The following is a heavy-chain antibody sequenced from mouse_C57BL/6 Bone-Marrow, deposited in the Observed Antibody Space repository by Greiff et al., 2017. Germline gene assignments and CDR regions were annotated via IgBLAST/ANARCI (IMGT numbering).Heavy chain of an antibody. J-gene: IGHJ4*01. Sequence: VQLKQSGPELVKPGASVKISCKASGYTFTDYYMNWVKQSHGKSLEWIGDINPNNGGTSYNQKFKGKATLTVDKSSSTAYMELRSLTSEDSAVYYCARAPYGTHYYAMDYWGQGTSVTVSS. CDR3: ARAPYGTHYYAMDY. V-gene: IGHV1-26*01. CDR1: GYTFTDYY. D-gene: IGHD2-1*01. CDR2: INPNNGGT.